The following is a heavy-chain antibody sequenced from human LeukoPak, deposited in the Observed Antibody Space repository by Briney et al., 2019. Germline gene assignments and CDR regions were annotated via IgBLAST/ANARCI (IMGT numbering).Heavy chain of an antibody. Sequence: GGSLRLSCSASGFTFSSYAMHWVRQAPGKGLEYVSAISSNGGSTYYADYVKGRVTIYRYNSKNTLYLQMSSLRAEDTAVYYCVRGGYSYGYYFDYWGQGTLVTVSS. CDR2: ISSNGGST. J-gene: IGHJ4*02. V-gene: IGHV3-64D*06. CDR3: VRGGYSYGYYFDY. CDR1: GFTFSSYA. D-gene: IGHD5-18*01.